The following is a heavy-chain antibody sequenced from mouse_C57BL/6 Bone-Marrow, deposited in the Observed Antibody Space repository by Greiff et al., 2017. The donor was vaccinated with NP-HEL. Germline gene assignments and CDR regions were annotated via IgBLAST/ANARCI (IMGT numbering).Heavy chain of an antibody. Sequence: QVQLQQPGAELVMPGASVKLSCKASGYTFTSYWMHWVKQRPGQGLEWIGEIDPSDSYPNYNQKFKGKSTLTVDKSSSTAYMQLSSLTSEDSAVYYCARVITTEGEYFDVWGTGTTVTVSS. CDR3: ARVITTEGEYFDV. CDR1: GYTFTSYW. D-gene: IGHD1-1*01. J-gene: IGHJ1*03. CDR2: IDPSDSYP. V-gene: IGHV1-69*01.